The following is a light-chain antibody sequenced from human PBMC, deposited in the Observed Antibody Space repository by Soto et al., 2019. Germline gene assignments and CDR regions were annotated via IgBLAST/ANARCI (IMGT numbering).Light chain of an antibody. CDR3: WTWYSSRRVVV. CDR1: SSNIGNNY. Sequence: QSVLTQPPSVSAAPGQTVTISCSGSSSNIGNNYVSWYQHLPGTAPKLLIYDNNNRPPGIPDRFSGSKSGSSATLVITVLHAGDEADYYCWTWYSSRRVVVFGGGTKLTVL. CDR2: DNN. J-gene: IGLJ2*01. V-gene: IGLV1-51*01.